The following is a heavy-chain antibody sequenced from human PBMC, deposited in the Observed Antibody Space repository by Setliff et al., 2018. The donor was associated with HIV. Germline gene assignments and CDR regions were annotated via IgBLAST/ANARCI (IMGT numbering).Heavy chain of an antibody. CDR1: GYTLTGYY. CDR3: ARGGALSGFFFPNWLDP. Sequence: GASVKVSCKASGYTLTGYYMHWVRLAPGLGLEWMGWINPHSGDTDFAQRFQGRITMTGDTSINTVYMDLSSLTSDDTAIYYCARGGALSGFFFPNWLDPLGQGTLVTVSS. D-gene: IGHD6-19*01. V-gene: IGHV1-2*02. J-gene: IGHJ5*02. CDR2: INPHSGDT.